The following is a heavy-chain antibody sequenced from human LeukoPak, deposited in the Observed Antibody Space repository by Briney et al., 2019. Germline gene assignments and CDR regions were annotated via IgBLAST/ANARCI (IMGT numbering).Heavy chain of an antibody. D-gene: IGHD2-21*02. J-gene: IGHJ1*01. CDR1: GFTFNRCW. CDR2: INPDGRDT. V-gene: IGHV3-7*01. CDR3: TSWGDTTAEYFQR. Sequence: GGSLRLSCVVSGFTFNRCWMNWVRQAPGKGLEWVAHINPDGRDTYYVDSVKGRFTISRDNAQSSMYLQMNSLRVEDTAVYYCTSWGDTTAEYFQRWGQGTLVAVSS.